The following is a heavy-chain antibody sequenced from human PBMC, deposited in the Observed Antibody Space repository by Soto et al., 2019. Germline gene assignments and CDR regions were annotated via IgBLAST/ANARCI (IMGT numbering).Heavy chain of an antibody. CDR1: GYTFTGYA. D-gene: IGHD6-19*01. CDR2: INAGNGNT. CDR3: ARAVAVAADFDY. V-gene: IGHV1-3*05. Sequence: QVQLVQSGAEEKKPGASVKVSCKASGYTFTGYAMHWVRQAPGQRLEWMGRINAGNGNTKYSQKFQGRVTITRDTSASTAYMELSSLRSEDTALYYCARAVAVAADFDYWGQGTLVTVSS. J-gene: IGHJ4*02.